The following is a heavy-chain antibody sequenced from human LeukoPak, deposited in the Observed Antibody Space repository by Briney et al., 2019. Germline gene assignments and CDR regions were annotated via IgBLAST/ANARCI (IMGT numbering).Heavy chain of an antibody. V-gene: IGHV1-2*02. D-gene: IGHD1-26*01. CDR2: INPNSGGT. J-gene: IGHJ4*02. CDR1: GYTFTGYY. CDR3: ARDSYSGSYSILRYYFDY. Sequence: ASVKVSCKASGYTFTGYYMHWVRQAPGQGLEWMGWINPNSGGTNYAQKFQGRVTMTRDMSTSTVYMELSSLRSEDTAVYYCARDSYSGSYSILRYYFDYWGQGTLVTVSS.